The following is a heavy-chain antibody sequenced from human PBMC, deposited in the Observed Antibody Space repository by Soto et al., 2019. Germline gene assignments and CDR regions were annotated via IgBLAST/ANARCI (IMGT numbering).Heavy chain of an antibody. D-gene: IGHD4-17*01. Sequence: SETLSLTCTVSGDSVSRSHWSWIRQPPGKGLEWIGFVYRTVRTNYNPSLESRLTISADTSKNQFSLKLTSVTAADTAVYYCATTTVTPEYYQHWGQGTLVTVSS. J-gene: IGHJ1*01. CDR3: ATTTVTPEYYQH. V-gene: IGHV4-59*02. CDR1: GDSVSRSH. CDR2: VYRTVRT.